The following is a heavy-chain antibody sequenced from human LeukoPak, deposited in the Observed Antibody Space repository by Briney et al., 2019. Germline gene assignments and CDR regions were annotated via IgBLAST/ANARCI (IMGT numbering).Heavy chain of an antibody. D-gene: IGHD5-12*01. J-gene: IGHJ4*02. Sequence: GGSLRLSCSASGFTFTNYAMNWVRRAPGKGLEWVSLLSGGSAVTQFADSVKGRFTISRDNSKNTLYLQMNSLRAEDTAVYYCAKKRLPGEGCNSFDYWGPGTLVTVSS. CDR3: AKKRLPGEGCNSFDY. CDR2: LSGGSAVT. V-gene: IGHV3-23*01. CDR1: GFTFTNYA.